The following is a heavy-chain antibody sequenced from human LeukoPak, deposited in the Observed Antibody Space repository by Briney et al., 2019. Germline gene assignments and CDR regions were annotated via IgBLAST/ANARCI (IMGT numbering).Heavy chain of an antibody. CDR3: AASHTSYYYYYMDV. CDR1: GFTLSSYS. D-gene: IGHD2-2*01. Sequence: GGSLRLSCAASGFTLSSYSMNWVRQAPGKGLEWVSSISSSSSYIYYADSVKGRFTISRDNAKNSLYLQMNSLRAEDTAVYYCAASHTSYYYYYMDVWGKGTTVTVSS. V-gene: IGHV3-21*01. J-gene: IGHJ6*03. CDR2: ISSSSSYI.